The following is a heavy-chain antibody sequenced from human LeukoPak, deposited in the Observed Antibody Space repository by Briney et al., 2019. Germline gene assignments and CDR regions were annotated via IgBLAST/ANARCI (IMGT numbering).Heavy chain of an antibody. Sequence: GGSLRLSCAASGFTFSNAWMSWVRQAPGKGLEWVSYISSSGSTIYYADSVKGRFTISRDNAKNSLYLQMNSLRAEDTAVYYCARPHLRGFGYYYYGMDVWGQGTTVTVSS. CDR2: ISSSGSTI. J-gene: IGHJ6*02. D-gene: IGHD3-10*01. CDR1: GFTFSNAW. V-gene: IGHV3-11*01. CDR3: ARPHLRGFGYYYYGMDV.